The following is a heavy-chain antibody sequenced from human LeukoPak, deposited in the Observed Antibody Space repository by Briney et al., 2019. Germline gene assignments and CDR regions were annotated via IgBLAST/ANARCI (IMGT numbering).Heavy chain of an antibody. Sequence: GGSLRLSCVASRFTFSSYWMHWVRQTPGKGPVWVSRISSDGTSATYADSVRGQFTISGDNAKNTVYLQMNSLRVEDTAVYYCATASAETGTFVYWGQGTLVTVSS. J-gene: IGHJ4*02. CDR3: ATASAETGTFVY. CDR1: RFTFSSYW. V-gene: IGHV3-74*01. D-gene: IGHD6-19*01. CDR2: ISSDGTSA.